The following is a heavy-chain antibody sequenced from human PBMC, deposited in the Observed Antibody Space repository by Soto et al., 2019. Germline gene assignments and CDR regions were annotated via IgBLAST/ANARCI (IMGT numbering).Heavy chain of an antibody. D-gene: IGHD6-19*01. J-gene: IGHJ6*02. Sequence: QVQLVQSGAEVTKPGSSVKVSCKASGGTFSSYAISWVRQAPGQGLEWMGGIIPFFGTANYAQKFQGRVTITSDESTSTAYMELSSLRSEDTTVYYCARSKFPYSIAWYDYYYGMDVWGQGTTVTVSS. CDR1: GGTFSSYA. CDR3: ARSKFPYSIAWYDYYYGMDV. V-gene: IGHV1-69*05. CDR2: IIPFFGTA.